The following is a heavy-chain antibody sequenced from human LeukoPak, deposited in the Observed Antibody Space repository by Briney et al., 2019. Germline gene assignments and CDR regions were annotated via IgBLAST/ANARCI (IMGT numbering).Heavy chain of an antibody. J-gene: IGHJ4*02. CDR2: IYNGGST. V-gene: IGHV3-53*01. CDR1: GFTVRSNY. CDR3: ATSRYDSSGYYGIIGY. Sequence: GGSLRLSCAASGFTVRSNYMTWVRQAPGKGLEWVSVIYNGGSTYYADSVKGRFTISRDNAKNSLYLQMNSLRAEDTAVYYCATSRYDSSGYYGIIGYWGQGTLVTVSS. D-gene: IGHD3-22*01.